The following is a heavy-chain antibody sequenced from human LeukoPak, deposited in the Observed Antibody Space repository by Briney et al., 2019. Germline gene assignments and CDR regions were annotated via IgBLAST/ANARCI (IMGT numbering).Heavy chain of an antibody. Sequence: SETLSLTCTVSGGSISSYYWSWIRQPAGKGLEWIGRIYTSGSTNYNPSLKSRVTMSVDTSKNQFSLKLSSVTAADTAVYYCARDKGSHSSGWSYYYYYMDVWGKGTTVTISS. D-gene: IGHD6-19*01. CDR2: IYTSGST. J-gene: IGHJ6*03. CDR1: GGSISSYY. V-gene: IGHV4-4*07. CDR3: ARDKGSHSSGWSYYYYYMDV.